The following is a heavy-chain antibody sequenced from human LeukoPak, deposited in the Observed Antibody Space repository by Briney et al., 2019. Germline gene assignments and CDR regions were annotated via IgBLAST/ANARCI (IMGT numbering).Heavy chain of an antibody. CDR1: GFTFSSYG. CDR3: AKDQGDFWSGYYTGGFDY. Sequence: GGSLRLSCAASGFTFSSYGMHWLRQAPGKGLEWVAFIRYDGSNKYYADSVKGRFTISRDNSKNTLYLQMNSLRAEDTAVYYCAKDQGDFWSGYYTGGFDYWGQGTLVTVSS. D-gene: IGHD3-3*01. CDR2: IRYDGSNK. J-gene: IGHJ4*02. V-gene: IGHV3-30*02.